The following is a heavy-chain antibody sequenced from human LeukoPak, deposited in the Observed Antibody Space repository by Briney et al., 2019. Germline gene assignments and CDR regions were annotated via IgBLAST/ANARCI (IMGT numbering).Heavy chain of an antibody. V-gene: IGHV4-4*07. CDR2: TFTSGST. CDR3: ARDRQTFYDYIGGNYRFYLDY. D-gene: IGHD3-16*02. J-gene: IGHJ4*02. Sequence: TSETLSLTCTVSSGSISNFHWSWIRQPAGKGLEWIGRTFTSGSTNYNPSLKSRVTMSVDTSKKQFSLKLSSVTAADTAVYYCARDRQTFYDYIGGNYRFYLDYWGQGTLVTVSS. CDR1: SGSISNFH.